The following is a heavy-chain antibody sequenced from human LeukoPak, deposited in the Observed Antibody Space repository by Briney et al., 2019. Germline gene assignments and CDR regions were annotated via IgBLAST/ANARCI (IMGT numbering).Heavy chain of an antibody. CDR1: GFTFDDYA. J-gene: IGHJ3*02. D-gene: IGHD6-19*01. CDR3: AKVASSGWLGGAFDI. V-gene: IGHV3-9*01. Sequence: PGGSLRLSCAASGFTFDDYAMHWVRHAPGKGLEWVSGISWNSGSIGYADSVKGRFTISRDNAKNSLYLQMNSLRAEDTALYYCAKVASSGWLGGAFDIWGQGTMVTVSS. CDR2: ISWNSGSI.